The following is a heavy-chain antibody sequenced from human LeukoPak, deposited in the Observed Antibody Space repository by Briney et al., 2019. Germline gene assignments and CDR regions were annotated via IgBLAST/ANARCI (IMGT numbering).Heavy chain of an antibody. V-gene: IGHV3-48*02. Sequence: GGSLRLSCAASGFTVSSNYMSWVRQAPGKGLEWVSYISSSSSTIYYADSVKGRFTISRDNAKNSLYLQMNSLRDEDTAVYYCARDPAGNYYDSSGTDYWGQGTLVTVSS. CDR3: ARDPAGNYYDSSGTDY. J-gene: IGHJ4*02. D-gene: IGHD3-22*01. CDR2: ISSSSSTI. CDR1: GFTVSSNY.